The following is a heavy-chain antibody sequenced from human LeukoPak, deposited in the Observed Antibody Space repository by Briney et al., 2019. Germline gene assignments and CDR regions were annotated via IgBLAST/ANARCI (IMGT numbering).Heavy chain of an antibody. CDR2: INPNSGDT. V-gene: IGHV1-2*02. CDR3: ASGSRLRLVIFGVTVPPDY. J-gene: IGHJ4*02. CDR1: GYTFTDYY. Sequence: GASVKVSCKASGYTFTDYYLHWVRQAPGQGLEWMGSINPNSGDTNYLPKFQGRVTMTRDASISTAYMELSSLRSDDTAIYFCASGSRLRLVIFGVTVPPDYWGQGTLVTVSS. D-gene: IGHD3-3*02.